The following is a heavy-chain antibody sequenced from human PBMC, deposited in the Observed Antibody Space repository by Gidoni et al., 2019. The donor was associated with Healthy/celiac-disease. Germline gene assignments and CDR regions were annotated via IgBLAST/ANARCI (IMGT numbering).Heavy chain of an antibody. CDR2: IWYDGSNK. V-gene: IGHV3-33*01. CDR3: ARDSDPYYYGSGSYGY. D-gene: IGHD3-10*01. CDR1: GFTFSSYG. J-gene: IGHJ4*02. Sequence: QVQLVESGGGVVQPGRSLRLSCAASGFTFSSYGMHWVRQAPGKGLEWVAVIWYDGSNKYYADSVKGRFTISRDNSKNTLYLQMNSLRAEDTAVYYCARDSDPYYYGSGSYGYWGQGTLVTVSS.